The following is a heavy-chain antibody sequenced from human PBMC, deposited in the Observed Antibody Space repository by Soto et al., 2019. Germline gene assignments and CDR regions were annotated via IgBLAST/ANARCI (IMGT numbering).Heavy chain of an antibody. Sequence: SLRLSCAASGFTFNTYAMSWVRQAPGKGLECVSAISGSGGSIYYSDSVKGRFTISRDNSKNTLYLQMNSLRAEDTAVYYCAKGGLQTIDYWGQGTLVTVSS. CDR3: AKGGLQTIDY. V-gene: IGHV3-23*01. J-gene: IGHJ4*02. CDR2: ISGSGGSI. D-gene: IGHD3-16*01. CDR1: GFTFNTYA.